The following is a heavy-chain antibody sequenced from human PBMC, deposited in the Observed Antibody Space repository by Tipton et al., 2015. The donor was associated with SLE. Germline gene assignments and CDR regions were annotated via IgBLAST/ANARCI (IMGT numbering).Heavy chain of an antibody. CDR2: IYHSGST. J-gene: IGHJ4*02. V-gene: IGHV4-4*02. CDR3: ARAGYSSGWYGRGLDN. D-gene: IGHD6-19*01. Sequence: TLSLTCAVSGGSISSSNWWTWVRQSPDKGLEWIGEIYHSGSTTYNPSLESRVTISVDTSKNQFSLNLTSVTAADTALYYCARAGYSSGWYGRGLDNWGQGTLVAVSS. CDR1: GGSISSSNW.